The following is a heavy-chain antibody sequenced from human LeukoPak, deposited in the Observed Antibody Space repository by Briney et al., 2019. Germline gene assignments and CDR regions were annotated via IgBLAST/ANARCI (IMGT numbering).Heavy chain of an antibody. V-gene: IGHV3-33*01. Sequence: PGGSLRLSCAASGFTFSSYGMHWVRQAPGKGLEWVAVIWYDGSNKYCADSVKGRFTISRDNSKNTLYLQMNSLRAEDTAVYYCARDTYSSSWKFDYWGQGTLVTVSS. CDR1: GFTFSSYG. CDR2: IWYDGSNK. CDR3: ARDTYSSSWKFDY. D-gene: IGHD6-13*01. J-gene: IGHJ4*02.